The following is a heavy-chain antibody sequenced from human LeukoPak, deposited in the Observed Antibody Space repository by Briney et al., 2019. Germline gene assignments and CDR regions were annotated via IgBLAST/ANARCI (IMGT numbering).Heavy chain of an antibody. Sequence: ASVKVSCKASGYTFTDYYIHWVRQAPGQGLEWVGWLNPNSGDTNHAQIFQGRVTLTRDTSISTAYMELSSLRSDDSAVYYCAGEYCTCDTCRQGFDYWGQGTLVTVSS. V-gene: IGHV1-2*02. CDR3: AGEYCTCDTCRQGFDY. D-gene: IGHD2-8*02. CDR2: LNPNSGDT. CDR1: GYTFTDYY. J-gene: IGHJ4*02.